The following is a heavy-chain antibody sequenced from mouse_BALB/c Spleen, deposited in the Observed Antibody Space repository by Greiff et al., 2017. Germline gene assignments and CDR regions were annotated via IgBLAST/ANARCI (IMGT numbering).Heavy chain of an antibody. CDR1: GYSFTSYW. J-gene: IGHJ2*01. Sequence: QVQLQQSGPQLVRPGASVKISCKASGYSFTSYWLHWVKQRPGQGLEWIGMIDPSDSETRLNQKFKDKATLTVDKSSSTAYMQLSSPTSEDSAVYYCARWGTTVVAPFDYWGQGTTLTVSS. CDR3: ARWGTTVVAPFDY. D-gene: IGHD1-1*01. CDR2: IDPSDSET. V-gene: IGHV1-74*01.